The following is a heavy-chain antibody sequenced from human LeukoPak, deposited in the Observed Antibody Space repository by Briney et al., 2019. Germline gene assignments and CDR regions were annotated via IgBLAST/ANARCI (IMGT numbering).Heavy chain of an antibody. Sequence: SETLSLTCTVSGGSTSIYYWSSIPDPPGKGLESIGYIYYSGSTNYNPSLESRVNISVDTSKNQFSVKLSSVTAADTAVYYCARDRSGYDPFDYWGQGTLVTVSS. CDR2: IYYSGST. D-gene: IGHD5-12*01. CDR3: ARDRSGYDPFDY. V-gene: IGHV4-59*01. CDR1: GGSTSIYY. J-gene: IGHJ4*02.